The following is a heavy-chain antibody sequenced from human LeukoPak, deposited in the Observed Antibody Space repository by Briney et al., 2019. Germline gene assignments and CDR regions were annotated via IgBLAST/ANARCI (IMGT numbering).Heavy chain of an antibody. CDR3: ARGVGYDFWNGYYSYYFDY. CDR2: IYHSGST. Sequence: PSQTLSLTCAVSGGSISSGGYSWSWIRQPPGKGLEWIGYIYHSGSTYYNPSLKSRVTISVDRSKNQFSLKLSSVTAADTAVYYCARGVGYDFWNGYYSYYFDYWGQGTLVTVSS. J-gene: IGHJ4*02. V-gene: IGHV4-30-2*01. D-gene: IGHD3-3*01. CDR1: GGSISSGGYS.